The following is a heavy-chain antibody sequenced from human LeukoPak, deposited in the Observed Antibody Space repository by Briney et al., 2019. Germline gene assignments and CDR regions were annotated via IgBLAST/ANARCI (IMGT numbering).Heavy chain of an antibody. Sequence: GGPLRLSCAASGFTFSDAWMSWVRHIPGQGLEWAGRIKSKTYGGTEDYPAPVKGRFTISRDDSKNILYLQMDSLKTEDTGVYYCTTHNLQYYYDYWGQGTLVTVPS. CDR1: GFTFSDAW. J-gene: IGHJ4*02. D-gene: IGHD5-24*01. CDR2: IKSKTYGGTE. CDR3: TTHNLQYYYDY. V-gene: IGHV3-15*01.